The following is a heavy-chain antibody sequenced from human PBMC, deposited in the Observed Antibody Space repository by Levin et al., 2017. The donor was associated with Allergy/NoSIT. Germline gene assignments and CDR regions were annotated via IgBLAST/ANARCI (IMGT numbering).Heavy chain of an antibody. Sequence: GESLKISCKVSGYTVTELSMHWVRQAPGKGLEWVGGFDLEDGERVSAQKFQGRLTMTEDTSTDTAYMQLSSLRSEDTAVYYCAAGREYCSGGYCYSRGLFDYWGLGTLVTVSS. CDR1: GYTVTELS. J-gene: IGHJ4*02. CDR3: AAGREYCSGGYCYSRGLFDY. V-gene: IGHV1-24*01. D-gene: IGHD2-15*01. CDR2: FDLEDGER.